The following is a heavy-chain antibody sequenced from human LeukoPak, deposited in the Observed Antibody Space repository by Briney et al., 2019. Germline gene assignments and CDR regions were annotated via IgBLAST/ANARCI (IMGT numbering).Heavy chain of an antibody. CDR3: ARGRGRGHRGGYYYYGMDV. D-gene: IGHD5-18*01. V-gene: IGHV4-34*01. J-gene: IGHJ6*04. Sequence: PSETLSLTCAVYGGSFGGNYWSWIRQPPGKGLEWIGEINHSGSTNYNPSLKSRVTISVDTSKTQFSLKLSSVTAADTAVYYGARGRGRGHRGGYYYYGMDVWGKGTTVTVSS. CDR2: INHSGST. CDR1: GGSFGGNY.